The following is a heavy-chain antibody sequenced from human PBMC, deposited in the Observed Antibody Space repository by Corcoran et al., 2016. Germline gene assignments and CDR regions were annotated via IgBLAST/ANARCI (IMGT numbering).Heavy chain of an antibody. J-gene: IGHJ2*01. CDR2: IRSKANSYAT. D-gene: IGHD6-13*01. Sequence: EVQLVESGGGLVQPGGSLKLSCAASGFTFSGSAMHWVRQASGKGLEWVGRIRSKANSYATAYAASVKGRFTISRDDSKNTAYLQMNSLKTEDTAVYYCTRGMAAAAMWWYFDLWGRGTLVTVSS. CDR1: GFTFSGSA. CDR3: TRGMAAAAMWWYFDL. V-gene: IGHV3-73*02.